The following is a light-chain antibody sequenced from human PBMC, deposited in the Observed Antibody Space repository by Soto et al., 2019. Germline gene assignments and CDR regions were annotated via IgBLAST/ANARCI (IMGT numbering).Light chain of an antibody. CDR2: EVY. CDR1: SSDVGGFNF. CDR3: SSYTTSGTHVL. J-gene: IGLJ3*02. V-gene: IGLV2-14*01. Sequence: QSALTQPASVSGSRGQSVTISCTGTSSDVGGFNFVSWYQHHPGTAPKLLIYEVYNRPSGASSRFSGSKSVNTASLTISGLQGEDEADYYCSSYTTSGTHVLFGGGTKVTVL.